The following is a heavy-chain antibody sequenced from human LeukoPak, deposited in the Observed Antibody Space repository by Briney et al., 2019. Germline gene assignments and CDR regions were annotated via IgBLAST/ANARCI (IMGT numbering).Heavy chain of an antibody. V-gene: IGHV4-4*07. CDR1: GGSISIYY. D-gene: IGHD3-10*01. CDR3: ARETSGTYYNPLGYMDV. J-gene: IGHJ6*03. CDR2: IFTSGIT. Sequence: PSETLSLTCTVSGGSISIYYGNSIRQPAGKGLGWIGRIFTSGITNYNPSLKTRVTMSVDTSTSQFSLNLSSLIAADTAIYYCARETSGTYYNPLGYMDVWGKGTTVTVSS.